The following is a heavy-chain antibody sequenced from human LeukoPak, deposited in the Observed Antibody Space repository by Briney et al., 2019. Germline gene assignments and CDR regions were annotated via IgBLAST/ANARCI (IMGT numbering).Heavy chain of an antibody. CDR3: ARRGPSYSSSWYVCFTGTQANPLYNWFDP. CDR2: INHSGST. V-gene: IGHV4-34*01. Sequence: SETLSLTCAVYGGSFSGYYWSWIRQPPGKGLEWIGEINHSGSTNYNPSLKSRVTISVDTSKNQFSLKLSSVTAADTAVYYCARRGPSYSSSWYVCFTGTQANPLYNWFDPWGQGTLVTVSS. D-gene: IGHD6-13*01. J-gene: IGHJ5*02. CDR1: GGSFSGYY.